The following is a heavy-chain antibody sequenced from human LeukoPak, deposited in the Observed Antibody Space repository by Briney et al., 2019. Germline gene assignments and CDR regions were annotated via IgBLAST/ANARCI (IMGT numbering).Heavy chain of an antibody. J-gene: IGHJ4*02. D-gene: IGHD3-9*01. CDR3: AKDSAAPSFGFGLFFCLAD. Sequence: GGSLRLSCAASGFTFSSYGMHWVRQAPGKGLEWVAFIRYDGSNKYYADSVKGRFTISRDNSKNTLYLQMNSLRAEDTAVCYCAKDSAAPSFGFGLFFCLADWGQGTLVTVSS. CDR2: IRYDGSNK. CDR1: GFTFSSYG. V-gene: IGHV3-30*02.